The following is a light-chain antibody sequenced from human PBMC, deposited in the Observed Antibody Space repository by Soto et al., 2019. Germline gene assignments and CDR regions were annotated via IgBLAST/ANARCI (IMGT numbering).Light chain of an antibody. Sequence: IHSSQPLSTLSGPVAEGVTITCRASQSISSWLAWYQQKPGKATKLLIFDASSLESGTPSRFSGRRSGTQFTLTINGLQPDDFATYYCQQYDNYMPLTFGGGTKVDI. CDR3: QQYDNYMPLT. CDR1: QSISSW. J-gene: IGKJ4*01. V-gene: IGKV1-5*01. CDR2: DAS.